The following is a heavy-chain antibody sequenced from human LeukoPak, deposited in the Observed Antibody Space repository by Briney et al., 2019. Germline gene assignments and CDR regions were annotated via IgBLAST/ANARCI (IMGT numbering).Heavy chain of an antibody. CDR3: ARDHVVPAAIRYYYYGMDV. D-gene: IGHD2-2*01. J-gene: IGHJ6*02. CDR1: GYTFTGYY. Sequence: ASVKVSCKASGYTFTGYYMHWVRQAPGQGLEWMGWINPNSGGTNYAQKFQGRVTMTRDTSISTAYMEPSRLRSDDTAVYYCARDHVVPAAIRYYYYGMDVWGQGTTVTVSS. V-gene: IGHV1-2*02. CDR2: INPNSGGT.